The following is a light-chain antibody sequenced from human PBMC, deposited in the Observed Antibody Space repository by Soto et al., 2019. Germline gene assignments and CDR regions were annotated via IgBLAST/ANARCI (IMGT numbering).Light chain of an antibody. CDR1: QSISSD. CDR2: AAS. Sequence: DIQMTQSPSSLSASVGDRVTITCRANQSISSDLNWYRHKPGKAPKLLIYAASSLQSAVPSRFSGSGSGTDFTLTISTLQPEDFATYYCQQSYNSPYTFGQGTKLEIK. J-gene: IGKJ2*01. V-gene: IGKV1-39*01. CDR3: QQSYNSPYT.